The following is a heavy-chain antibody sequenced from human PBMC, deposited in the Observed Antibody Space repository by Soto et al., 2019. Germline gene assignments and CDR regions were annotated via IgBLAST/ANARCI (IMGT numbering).Heavy chain of an antibody. Sequence: QVQLVQSGAEVKKPGSSVKVSCKASGGTFSSYAISWVRQAPGQGLEWMGGIIPIFGTANYAQKFQGRVRITADESTSTDYMELSSLRSEDTAVYYCAREGPFYSSSWYLPNYFDYWGQGTLVTVSS. CDR3: AREGPFYSSSWYLPNYFDY. J-gene: IGHJ4*02. V-gene: IGHV1-69*01. CDR2: IIPIFGTA. CDR1: GGTFSSYA. D-gene: IGHD6-13*01.